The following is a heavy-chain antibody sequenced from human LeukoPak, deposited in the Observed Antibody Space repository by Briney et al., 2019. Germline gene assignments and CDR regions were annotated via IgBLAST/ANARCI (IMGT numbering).Heavy chain of an antibody. J-gene: IGHJ4*02. CDR2: FDRDDGTT. V-gene: IGHV1-24*01. CDR1: GYSLNKLS. CDR3: AREISCSSTSCPDY. Sequence: ASVKVSCKVSGYSLNKLSMHWVREAPGKGLEWVAGFDRDDGTTMYAQRFQGRVIMTEDTSADTAYMELSSLRSDDTAVYYCAREISCSSTSCPDYWGQGTLVTVSS. D-gene: IGHD2-2*01.